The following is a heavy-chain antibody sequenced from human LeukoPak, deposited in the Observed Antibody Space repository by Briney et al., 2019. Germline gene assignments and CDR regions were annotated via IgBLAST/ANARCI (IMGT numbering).Heavy chain of an antibody. V-gene: IGHV3-7*01. D-gene: IGHD3-10*01. J-gene: IGHJ5*02. Sequence: GGSLRLSCAASGFTLSSYWMGWVRQAPGKGLEWVANIKQDGREKYSVDSVEGRFTISRDNAKNSLYLQMNSLRAEDTAVYYCARDRDVLWFGELYGLDPWGQGTLVTVSS. CDR3: ARDRDVLWFGELYGLDP. CDR2: IKQDGREK. CDR1: GFTLSSYW.